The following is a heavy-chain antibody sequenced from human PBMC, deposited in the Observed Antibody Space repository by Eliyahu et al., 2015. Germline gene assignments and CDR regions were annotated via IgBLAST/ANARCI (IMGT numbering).Heavy chain of an antibody. CDR1: GGSIXSGGYY. Sequence: QVQLQESGPGLVKPSQTLSLTCTXSGGSIXSGGYYWSWIRQHPGKGLEWIGYIFYSGSTYYNPSLKSRVTISVDTSKNQFSLKLSSVTAADTAVYYCARGLSGGEGTVFDYWGQGTLVTVSS. D-gene: IGHD3-16*01. CDR3: ARGLSGGEGTVFDY. CDR2: IFYSGST. J-gene: IGHJ4*02. V-gene: IGHV4-31*03.